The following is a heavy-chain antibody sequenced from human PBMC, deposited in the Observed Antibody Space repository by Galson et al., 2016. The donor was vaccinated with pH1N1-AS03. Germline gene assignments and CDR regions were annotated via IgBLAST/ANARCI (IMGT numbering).Heavy chain of an antibody. V-gene: IGHV3-11*06. D-gene: IGHD3-9*01. Sequence: SLRLSCAASGFTFSDYYITWIRQAPGKGLEWLSYISRSNLYTNYADSVKGRFTISRDNANNSLWLQMNSLTVADAAVYYGARGGPRVVDNPWYFDLWGRGTLVTVSS. CDR3: ARGGPRVVDNPWYFDL. J-gene: IGHJ2*01. CDR1: GFTFSDYY. CDR2: ISRSNLYT.